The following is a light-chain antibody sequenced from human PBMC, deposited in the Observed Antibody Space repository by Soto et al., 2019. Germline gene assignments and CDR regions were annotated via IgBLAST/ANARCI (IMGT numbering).Light chain of an antibody. CDR2: DVS. V-gene: IGKV1-5*01. CDR3: QQYNSYSPT. Sequence: DIQMTHSPSTLSASVGDRVIITCRASQSISRRLAWYQQKPGKAPRLLIYDVSTLESGVPSRLSGSGSETEFTLTISGLQPGDSATYYCQQYNSYSPTFGQGTKVDIK. J-gene: IGKJ1*01. CDR1: QSISRR.